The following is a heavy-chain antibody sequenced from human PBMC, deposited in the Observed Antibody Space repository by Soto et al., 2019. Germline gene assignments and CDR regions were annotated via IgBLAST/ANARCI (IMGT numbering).Heavy chain of an antibody. CDR1: GGSVTNSSYY. CDR2: VYYRGRS. J-gene: IGHJ4*02. CDR3: VSQRTTVPTQAYFDY. Sequence: SETLSLTCTVSGGSVTNSSYYWGWIRQSPGKGLEWIGSVYYRGRSYSKSSVKSRVTISVDTSKNRFSLSLNSVTASDTAVYFCVSQRTTVPTQAYFDYWGPGALGTLSS. V-gene: IGHV4-39*01. D-gene: IGHD4-17*01.